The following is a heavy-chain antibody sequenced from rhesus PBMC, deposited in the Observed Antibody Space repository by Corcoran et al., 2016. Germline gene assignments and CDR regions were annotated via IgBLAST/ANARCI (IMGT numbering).Heavy chain of an antibody. D-gene: IGHD6-25*01. CDR2: IYGSSGNT. CDR1: GGSISSGYD. J-gene: IGHJ4*01. Sequence: QVQLQESGPGVVKPSETLSLTCAVSGGSISSGYDWSWIRQPPGKGLEWIGYIYGSSGNTNYNPSLKNRVTISKDTSKNQFSLKLSSVTAADTAVYYCARVLAGDWGQGVLVTVSS. V-gene: IGHV4-76*01. CDR3: ARVLAGD.